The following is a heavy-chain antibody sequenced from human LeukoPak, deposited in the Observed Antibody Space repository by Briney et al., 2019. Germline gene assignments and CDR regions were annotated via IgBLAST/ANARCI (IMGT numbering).Heavy chain of an antibody. D-gene: IGHD1-26*01. CDR2: IIPILGIA. CDR3: AREQRGSYGWFDP. Sequence: ASVKVSCKASGGTFSSYAISWVRQAPGQGLEWMGRIIPILGIANYAQKFQGRVTMTRNTSISTAYMELSSLRSEDTAVYYCAREQRGSYGWFDPWGQGTLVTVSS. V-gene: IGHV1-69*04. J-gene: IGHJ5*02. CDR1: GGTFSSYA.